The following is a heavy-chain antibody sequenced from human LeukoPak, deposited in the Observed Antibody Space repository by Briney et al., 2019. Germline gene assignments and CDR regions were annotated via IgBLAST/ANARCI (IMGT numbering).Heavy chain of an antibody. D-gene: IGHD2-2*01. Sequence: SETLSLTCAVYGGSFSGYYWSWIRQPPGKGLEWIGEINHSGSTNYNPSLKSRVTISVDPSKNQFSLKLSSVTAADTAVYYCARTRSSKVTRYYYYYGMDVWGQGTTVTVSS. CDR1: GGSFSGYY. CDR3: ARTRSSKVTRYYYYYGMDV. V-gene: IGHV4-34*01. CDR2: INHSGST. J-gene: IGHJ6*02.